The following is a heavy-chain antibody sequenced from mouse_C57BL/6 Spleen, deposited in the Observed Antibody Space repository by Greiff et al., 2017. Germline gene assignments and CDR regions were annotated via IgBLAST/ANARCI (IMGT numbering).Heavy chain of an antibody. D-gene: IGHD2-13*01. CDR3: VRDREGDYGDPGCMDY. Sequence: EVKLVESGGGLVQPKGSLKLSCAASGFTFNTYAMHWVRPAPGKGLEWVARIRSKSSNYATYYADSVKDRITISRDDSQSKLYLQMNNPKTDETAMYCCVRDREGDYGDPGCMDYWGQGTSVTVSS. V-gene: IGHV10-3*01. CDR2: IRSKSSNYAT. CDR1: GFTFNTYA. J-gene: IGHJ4*01.